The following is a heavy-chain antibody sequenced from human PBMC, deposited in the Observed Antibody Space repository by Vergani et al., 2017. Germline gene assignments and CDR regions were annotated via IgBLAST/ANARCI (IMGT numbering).Heavy chain of an antibody. J-gene: IGHJ4*02. V-gene: IGHV4-59*01. CDR1: GGSISSYY. CDR3: ARGAQKFPFDY. Sequence: QVQLQESGPGLVKPSETLSLTCTVSGGSISSYYWSWIRQPPGKGLEWIGYIYYSGSTNYNPSLKSRVTISVDTSKNQFSLKLSSVTAADTAVYYCARGAQKFPFDYWGQGTLVTVSS. CDR2: IYYSGST.